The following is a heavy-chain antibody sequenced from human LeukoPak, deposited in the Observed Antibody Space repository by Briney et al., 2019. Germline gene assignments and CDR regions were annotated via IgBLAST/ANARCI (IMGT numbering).Heavy chain of an antibody. CDR1: GYTFTSYD. CDR3: ARDLFSRRMNYYGSGSYFAY. CDR2: MNPNSGNT. D-gene: IGHD3-10*01. J-gene: IGHJ4*02. Sequence: ASVKVSCKASGYTFTSYDINWVRQATGQGLEWMGWMNPNSGNTGYAQKFQGRVTMTRNTSISTAYMELSSLRSEDTAAYYCARDLFSRRMNYYGSGSYFAYWGQGTLVAVSS. V-gene: IGHV1-8*01.